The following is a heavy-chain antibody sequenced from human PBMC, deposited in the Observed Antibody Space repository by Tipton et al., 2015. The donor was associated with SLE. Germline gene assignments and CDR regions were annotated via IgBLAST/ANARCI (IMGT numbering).Heavy chain of an antibody. D-gene: IGHD3-3*01. J-gene: IGHJ4*02. Sequence: SLRLSCAASGFIFSDHWMHWVRQAPGKGLVWVSRINSGGTYATYADSVKGRFTISRDNAKNSLYLEMNSLRADDTAVYYCAREGVAGSFDFWGQGTLVTVSS. V-gene: IGHV3-74*01. CDR1: GFIFSDHW. CDR3: AREGVAGSFDF. CDR2: INSGGTYA.